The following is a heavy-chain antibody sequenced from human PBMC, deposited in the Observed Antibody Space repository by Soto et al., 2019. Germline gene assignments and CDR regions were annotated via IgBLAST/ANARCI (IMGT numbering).Heavy chain of an antibody. CDR1: GYTFTNFG. CDR3: ARARCSSASCYKSTWFEP. D-gene: IGHD2-2*02. J-gene: IGHJ5*02. Sequence: QVQMVQSGAEAKKPGTSVKVSCKASGYTFTNFGVTWVRQAPGQGLEWMGWISASNGNTNYAWRFQGRVTMTTVPSTDTAYMELRSLRSDDTAIYYCARARCSSASCYKSTWFEPWGQGTLVTVSS. V-gene: IGHV1-18*01. CDR2: ISASNGNT.